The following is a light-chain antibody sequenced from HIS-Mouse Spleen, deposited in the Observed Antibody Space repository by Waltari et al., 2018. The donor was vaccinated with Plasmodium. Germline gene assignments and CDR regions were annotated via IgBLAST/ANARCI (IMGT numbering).Light chain of an antibody. V-gene: IGKV3-11*01. J-gene: IGKJ4*01. CDR3: QQRSNWPRVLT. CDR1: QSVSSY. CDR2: DAS. Sequence: EIVLTQSPATLSLSPGERATLSCRASQSVSSYLAWYQQKPGQAPRLLIYDASTRAPGIPARFSGSGSGTDFTLTISSLEPEDFAVYYCQQRSNWPRVLTFGGGTKVEIK.